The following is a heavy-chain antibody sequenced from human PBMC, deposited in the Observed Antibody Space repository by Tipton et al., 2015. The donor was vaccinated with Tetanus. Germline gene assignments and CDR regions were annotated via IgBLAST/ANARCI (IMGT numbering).Heavy chain of an antibody. Sequence: TLSLTCIVSGGSLFSGSFYWARVRQAPGKGLEWIGNIYYNGNTFYLSSLKTRVTISADTSKNQFSLSLRSVTAADTAVYYCARQADNWFDPWGQGILVTVSS. D-gene: IGHD2-15*01. CDR3: ARQADNWFDP. CDR1: GGSLFSGSFY. V-gene: IGHV4-39*01. CDR2: IYYNGNT. J-gene: IGHJ5*02.